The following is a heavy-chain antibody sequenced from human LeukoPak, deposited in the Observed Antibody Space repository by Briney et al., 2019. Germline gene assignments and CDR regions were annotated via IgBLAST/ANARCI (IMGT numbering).Heavy chain of an antibody. D-gene: IGHD3-3*01. V-gene: IGHV3-48*03. CDR3: ARGLRNTILGGDYY. Sequence: PGGSLRLSCAASGFTFSSYDMKWVRQAPGKGLEWVSHISGSGSNICYADSVKGRFTNSRDNAKNSLYLQMNSLRAEDTAVYYCARGLRNTILGGDYYWGQGTLVTVYS. CDR1: GFTFSSYD. J-gene: IGHJ4*02. CDR2: ISGSGSNI.